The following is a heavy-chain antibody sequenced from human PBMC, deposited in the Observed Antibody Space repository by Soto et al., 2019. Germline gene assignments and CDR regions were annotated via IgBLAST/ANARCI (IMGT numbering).Heavy chain of an antibody. Sequence: QVQLVQSGAEVKKPGASVKVSCKASGYTFTSYDINWVRQATGQGLEWMGWMNPNSGNTGYAQKFQGRVTMTRNTSISTAYMELSSLRSEDTAVYYCARGRHYDYIWGSYRIPHWFDPWGQGTLVTVSS. CDR1: GYTFTSYD. CDR3: ARGRHYDYIWGSYRIPHWFDP. J-gene: IGHJ5*02. V-gene: IGHV1-8*01. D-gene: IGHD3-16*02. CDR2: MNPNSGNT.